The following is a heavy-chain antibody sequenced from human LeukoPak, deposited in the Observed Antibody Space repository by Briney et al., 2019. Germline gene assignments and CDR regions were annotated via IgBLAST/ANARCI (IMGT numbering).Heavy chain of an antibody. Sequence: SGGSLRLSCAASGFTFSSYGMHWVRQAPGKGLEWVAFIRYDGSNKYYADSVKGRFTISRDNSKNTLYLQMNSLRVEDTAVYYCARELDILTGYYNPNAFDIWGQGTMVTVSS. CDR1: GFTFSSYG. D-gene: IGHD3-9*01. J-gene: IGHJ3*02. CDR2: IRYDGSNK. CDR3: ARELDILTGYYNPNAFDI. V-gene: IGHV3-30*02.